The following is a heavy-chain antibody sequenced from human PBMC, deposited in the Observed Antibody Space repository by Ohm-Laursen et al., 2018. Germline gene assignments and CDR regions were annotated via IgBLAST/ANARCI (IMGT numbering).Heavy chain of an antibody. CDR1: GGSISSGGYY. D-gene: IGHD2-8*01. Sequence: TLSLPCTVSGGSISSGGYYWSWIRQHPEKGLEWIGYIYYSGSTYYNPSLKSRVTISVDTSKNQFSLHLSSVSAADTAVYFCARGEDTNVDYWGQGTLVTVSS. V-gene: IGHV4-31*03. J-gene: IGHJ4*02. CDR2: IYYSGST. CDR3: ARGEDTNVDY.